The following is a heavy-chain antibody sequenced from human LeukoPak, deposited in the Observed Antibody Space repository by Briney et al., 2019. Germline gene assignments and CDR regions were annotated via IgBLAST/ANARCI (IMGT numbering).Heavy chain of an antibody. CDR3: ARDDPSIIAVAGTRGGISPGTDY. CDR2: INSDGSST. D-gene: IGHD6-19*01. V-gene: IGHV3-74*01. J-gene: IGHJ4*02. CDR1: GFTFSSYW. Sequence: PGGSLRLSCAASGFTFSSYWMHWVRQAPGKGLVWVSRINSDGSSTSYADSVKGRFTISRDNAKNTLYLQMNSLRAEDTAVYYCARDDPSIIAVAGTRGGISPGTDYWGQGTLVTVSS.